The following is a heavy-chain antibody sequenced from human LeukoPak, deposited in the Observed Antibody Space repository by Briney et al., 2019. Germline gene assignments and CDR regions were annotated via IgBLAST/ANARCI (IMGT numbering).Heavy chain of an antibody. Sequence: KPSETLSLTCAVYGGSFSGYYWSWIRQPPGKGLEWVGRIKSKTDGGTTDYAAPVKGRFTISRDDSKNTLYLQMNSLKTEDTAVYYCTTDQYYDILTGYYTIDYWGQGTLVTVSS. CDR1: GGSFSGYY. CDR2: IKSKTDGGTT. CDR3: TTDQYYDILTGYYTIDY. J-gene: IGHJ4*02. V-gene: IGHV3-15*01. D-gene: IGHD3-9*01.